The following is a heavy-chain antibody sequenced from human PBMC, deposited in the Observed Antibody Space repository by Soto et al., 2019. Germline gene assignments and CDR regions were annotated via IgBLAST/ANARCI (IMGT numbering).Heavy chain of an antibody. Sequence: ASVKVSCKASGYAFSSYAMHWVRQAPGQRLEWMGWINIGSGNTEYSQNFQDRITITRDTSARTVYMELSGLRSEDTAVYYCARDGGDCGYRLAYYYYIGMDVWGQGTTVTVSS. D-gene: IGHD2-21*02. CDR2: INIGSGNT. CDR1: GYAFSSYA. V-gene: IGHV1-3*04. CDR3: ARDGGDCGYRLAYYYYIGMDV. J-gene: IGHJ6*02.